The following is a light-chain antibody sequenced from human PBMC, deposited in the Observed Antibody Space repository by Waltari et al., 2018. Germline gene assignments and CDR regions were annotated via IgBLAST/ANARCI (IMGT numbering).Light chain of an antibody. V-gene: IGLV2-23*02. CDR1: NNDIGNYNL. J-gene: IGLJ3*02. CDR2: NVN. Sequence: QSALTQPASVSASPGQSITISCTGTNNDIGNYNLFSWSQVYPGKAPKLIIYNVNTRPSGVSDRCSGAKSGNTASLTISRLHTEDEAEYCCCSYGGSRTLVFGGGTKVTVL. CDR3: CSYGGSRTLV.